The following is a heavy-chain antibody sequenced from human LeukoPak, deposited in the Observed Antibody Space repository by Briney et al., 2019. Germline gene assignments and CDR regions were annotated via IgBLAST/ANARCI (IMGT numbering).Heavy chain of an antibody. CDR1: GFTFSSYA. CDR2: ISVSGGST. V-gene: IGHV3-23*01. D-gene: IGHD3-10*01. Sequence: GGSLRLSCAASGFTFSSYALSWVRQAPGKGLEWVSSISVSGGSTYYADSVKGRFTISRDNSKNTLYLQMNSLRAEDTAVYYCAKDLTLVRGVIDYWGQGTLVTVSS. CDR3: AKDLTLVRGVIDY. J-gene: IGHJ4*02.